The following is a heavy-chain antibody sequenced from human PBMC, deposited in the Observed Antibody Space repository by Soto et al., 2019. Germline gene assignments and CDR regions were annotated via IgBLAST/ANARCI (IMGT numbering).Heavy chain of an antibody. CDR1: GGSISSSNW. J-gene: IGHJ5*01. D-gene: IGHD6-13*01. CDR3: PRKNIAAENWFDS. V-gene: IGHV4-4*02. CDR2: IYHSGRT. Sequence: QVQLQQSGPGLVKPSGTLSLTCAVSGGSISSSNWWSWVRQPPGKGLEWIGEIYHSGRTNYTPSLKRRVTISGHKSKTHCSLKLSSGTAADTAVYYCPRKNIAAENWFDSGGQGTLVTVSS.